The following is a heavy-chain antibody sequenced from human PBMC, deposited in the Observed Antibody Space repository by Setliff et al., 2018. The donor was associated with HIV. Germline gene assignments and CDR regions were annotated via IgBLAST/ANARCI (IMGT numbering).Heavy chain of an antibody. Sequence: ASVKVSCKTSGYSFTGYYIHWVRQAPGQGLEWMGWINPNSGATDYAQNFLGRVTITTDESTSTAYMELSSLRSEDTAVYYCARADSSNWYHVDYWGQGTLVTVSS. J-gene: IGHJ4*02. D-gene: IGHD6-13*01. CDR2: INPNSGAT. CDR1: GYSFTGYY. CDR3: ARADSSNWYHVDY. V-gene: IGHV1-2*02.